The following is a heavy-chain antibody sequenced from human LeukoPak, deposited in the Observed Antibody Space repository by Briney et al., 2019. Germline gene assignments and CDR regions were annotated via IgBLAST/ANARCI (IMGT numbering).Heavy chain of an antibody. V-gene: IGHV3-23*01. CDR1: GFTFSSYA. Sequence: GGSLRLSCAASGFTFSSYAMSWVRQAAGKGLEWVSGTSGSGGRTYYADSVKGRFTISRDNSKNTLYLRMNSLRAEDTAVYYCAKASAFDSSGYYFYYSDYSGQGTLVTVSS. CDR3: AKASAFDSSGYYFYYSDY. CDR2: TSGSGGRT. J-gene: IGHJ4*02. D-gene: IGHD3-22*01.